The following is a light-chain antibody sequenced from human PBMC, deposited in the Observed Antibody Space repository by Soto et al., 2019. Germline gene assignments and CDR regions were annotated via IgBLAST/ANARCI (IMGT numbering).Light chain of an antibody. CDR1: QSVSSY. Sequence: LVLTQSPATLSLSPGERATLSCRASQSVSSYLAWYQQKPGQAPRLLIYDASNRATGIPARFSGSGSGTDFTLTISSLEPEDFAVYYCQQRSNSFGPGTKVDIK. V-gene: IGKV3-11*01. CDR2: DAS. CDR3: QQRSNS. J-gene: IGKJ3*01.